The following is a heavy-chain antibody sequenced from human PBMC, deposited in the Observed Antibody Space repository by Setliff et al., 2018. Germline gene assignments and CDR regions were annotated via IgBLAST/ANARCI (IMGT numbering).Heavy chain of an antibody. CDR1: GGSISSSY. Sequence: SETLSLTCTVSGGSISSSYWNWIRQSPGKGLEWIGYIYYRGTTNYNSSLKSRVTISIDMSKNQFSLKLSSATAADTAVYFCAAVGIDAGGGWFDPWGHGIPVTVSS. CDR3: AAVGIDAGGGWFDP. V-gene: IGHV4-59*01. CDR2: IYYRGTT. D-gene: IGHD1-26*01. J-gene: IGHJ5*02.